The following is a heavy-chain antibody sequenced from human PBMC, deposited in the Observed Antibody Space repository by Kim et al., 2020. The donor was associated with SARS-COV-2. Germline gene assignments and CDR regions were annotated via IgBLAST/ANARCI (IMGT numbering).Heavy chain of an antibody. CDR1: GFTFSSYW. CDR3: ASIDVEFDY. CDR2: IKSDGSST. J-gene: IGHJ4*02. Sequence: GGSLRLSCAASGFTFSSYWMHWVRQAPGKGLVWVSRIKSDGSSTSYAGSVKGRFSISRDNAKNTLYLQMSSLTAEDTAVYYCASIDVEFDYWGQGTLVTVSS. D-gene: IGHD3-16*02. V-gene: IGHV3-74*01.